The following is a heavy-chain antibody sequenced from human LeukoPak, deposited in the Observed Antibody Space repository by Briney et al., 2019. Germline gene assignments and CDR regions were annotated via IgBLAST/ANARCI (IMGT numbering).Heavy chain of an antibody. CDR1: GGSISNYY. V-gene: IGHV4-59*01. CDR2: IYHSGST. D-gene: IGHD1-26*01. J-gene: IGHJ4*02. CDR3: AREGGQYYFDY. Sequence: SETLSLTCTVSGGSISNYYWSWIRQPPGKGLEWIGYIYHSGSTNYNPSLKSRVTISVDTSKNQFSLKLTSVTAADTAVYYCAREGGQYYFDYWGQGTLVTVSS.